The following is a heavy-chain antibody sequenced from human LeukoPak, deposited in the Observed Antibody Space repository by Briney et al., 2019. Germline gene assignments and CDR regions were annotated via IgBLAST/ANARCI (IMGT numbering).Heavy chain of an antibody. CDR2: ISSSGSTI. V-gene: IGHV3-48*03. D-gene: IGHD6-19*01. Sequence: GGLVQPGGSLRLSCAASGFTFSSYEMNWVRQAPGKGLEWVSYISSSGSTIYYADSVKGRFTISRDNSKNTLYLQMNSLRAEDTAVYYCARERQWLFDYWGQGTLVTVSS. CDR1: GFTFSSYE. CDR3: ARERQWLFDY. J-gene: IGHJ4*02.